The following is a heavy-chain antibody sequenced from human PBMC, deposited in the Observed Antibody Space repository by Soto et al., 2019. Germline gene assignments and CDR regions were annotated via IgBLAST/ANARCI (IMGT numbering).Heavy chain of an antibody. CDR3: ARDYYDSSTDY. V-gene: IGHV1-18*01. Sequence: VASAKVSCKASGYTFTSYGISWVRQAPGQGLEWMGWISAYNGNTNYAQKLQGRVTMTTDTSTSTAYMELRSLRSDDTAVFYCARDYYDSSTDYWGQGTLVTVSS. CDR1: GYTFTSYG. CDR2: ISAYNGNT. D-gene: IGHD3-22*01. J-gene: IGHJ4*02.